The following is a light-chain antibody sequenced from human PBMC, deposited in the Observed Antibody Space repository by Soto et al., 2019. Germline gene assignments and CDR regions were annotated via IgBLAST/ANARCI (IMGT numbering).Light chain of an antibody. Sequence: DIVMSQTPLSLSVTPGQPACISCRSSQRLLSSGGETYLFWYLQRPGQSPQLLIYEVSNRISAVPDRFSGSGSGTDFTLKICRVEAEDAGVYYCMQSTQLPLTFGQGTRLDIK. V-gene: IGKV2D-29*02. J-gene: IGKJ5*01. CDR1: QRLLSSGGETY. CDR3: MQSTQLPLT. CDR2: EVS.